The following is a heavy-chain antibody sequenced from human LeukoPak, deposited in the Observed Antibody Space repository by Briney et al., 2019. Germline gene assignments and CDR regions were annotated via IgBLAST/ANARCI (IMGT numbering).Heavy chain of an antibody. V-gene: IGHV3-74*01. CDR2: INSDGSST. D-gene: IGHD3-10*01. CDR1: GFTFSSYW. J-gene: IGHJ4*02. Sequence: GGSLRLSCAASGFTFSSYWMHWVRQAPGKGLVWVSRINSDGSSTSYADSVKGRFTISRDNAKNTLYLQMNSLRAEDTAVYYCARASMVRGVIVYWGQGTLVTVSS. CDR3: ARASMVRGVIVY.